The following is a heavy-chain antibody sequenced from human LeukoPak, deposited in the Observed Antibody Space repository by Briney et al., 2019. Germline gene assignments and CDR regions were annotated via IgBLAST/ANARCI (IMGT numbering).Heavy chain of an antibody. CDR2: INSDGSST. CDR1: RFTFSNYW. Sequence: GGSLRLSCAASRFTFSNYWMHWVRHAPGKGLVWVSRINSDGSSTSYADSVKGRFTISRDNAKNTMYLQMNSLRAEDTAVYHCARCVGWLQSNYYYYGMDVWGQGTTVTVSS. V-gene: IGHV3-74*01. D-gene: IGHD5-24*01. J-gene: IGHJ6*02. CDR3: ARCVGWLQSNYYYYGMDV.